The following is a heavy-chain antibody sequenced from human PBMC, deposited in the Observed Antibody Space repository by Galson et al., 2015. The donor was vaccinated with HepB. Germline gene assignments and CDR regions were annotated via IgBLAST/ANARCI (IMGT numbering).Heavy chain of an antibody. CDR1: GFAFDDCA. V-gene: IGHV3-9*01. J-gene: IGHJ6*02. D-gene: IGHD3-22*01. CDR2: ISWNSDII. CDR3: AKDVYYASSGYPLCYGVDV. Sequence: SLRLSCAASGFAFDDCAMHWVRQAPGKGLEWVSSISWNSDIIGYADSVKGRFTISRDNAKNSLFLQMNSLRDEDTALYYCAKDVYYASSGYPLCYGVDVWGQGTTVTVSS.